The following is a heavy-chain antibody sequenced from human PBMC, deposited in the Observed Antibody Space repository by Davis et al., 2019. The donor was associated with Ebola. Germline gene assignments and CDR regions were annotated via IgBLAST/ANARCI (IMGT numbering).Heavy chain of an antibody. V-gene: IGHV3-15*01. D-gene: IGHD5-24*01. CDR1: GFTFGDYA. CDR2: IKSKTDGGTT. J-gene: IGHJ3*02. Sequence: PGGSLRLSCTASGFTFGDYAMSWVRQAPGKGLEWVGRIKSKTDGGTTDYAAPVKGRFTISRDDSKNTLYLQMNSLKTEDTAVYYCTTDGYNVAGAFDIWGQGTMVTVSS. CDR3: TTDGYNVAGAFDI.